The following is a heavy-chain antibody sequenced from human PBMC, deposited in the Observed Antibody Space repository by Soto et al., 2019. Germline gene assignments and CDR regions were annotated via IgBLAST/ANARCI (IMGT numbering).Heavy chain of an antibody. J-gene: IGHJ4*02. CDR3: VKDAYSGYGNFDY. Sequence: EVQLLESGGGLVQPGGSLRLSCAASGFTFSSYAMTWVRQAPGKGLKWVSSLSDSGGSTYYADSVKGRFTISRDNSKNTLYLQMNSMRAEDTALYYCVKDAYSGYGNFDYRGQGTLVTVSS. CDR1: GFTFSSYA. CDR2: LSDSGGST. D-gene: IGHD5-12*01. V-gene: IGHV3-23*01.